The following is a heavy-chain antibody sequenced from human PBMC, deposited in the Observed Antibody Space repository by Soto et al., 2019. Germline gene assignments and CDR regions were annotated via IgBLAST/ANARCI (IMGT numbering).Heavy chain of an antibody. V-gene: IGHV3-48*01. CDR3: ARDDIVATNSFDY. D-gene: IGHD5-12*01. J-gene: IGHJ4*02. CDR2: ISSDSDTI. Sequence: GGSLRLSCAASAFTLSAYSMNWVRQAPGKGLERVSYISSDSDTIYYADSVKGRFTISRDNAKNSLYLQMNSLRAVDTAVYYCARDDIVATNSFDYWGQGTLVTVSS. CDR1: AFTLSAYS.